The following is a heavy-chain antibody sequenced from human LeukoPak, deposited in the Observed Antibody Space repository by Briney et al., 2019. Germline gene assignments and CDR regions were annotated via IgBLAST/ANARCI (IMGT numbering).Heavy chain of an antibody. D-gene: IGHD4-17*01. CDR2: IDYSGST. Sequence: SETLSLTCTVSGASIIYYYWSWIRQPPGKGLEWIGYIDYSGSTNYNPSLKSRVTISVDTSKNQLSLKLSSVTAADTSVYYCARGLPVYGGYHAFDLWGQGTMVTVSS. CDR1: GASIIYYY. J-gene: IGHJ3*01. CDR3: ARGLPVYGGYHAFDL. V-gene: IGHV4-59*01.